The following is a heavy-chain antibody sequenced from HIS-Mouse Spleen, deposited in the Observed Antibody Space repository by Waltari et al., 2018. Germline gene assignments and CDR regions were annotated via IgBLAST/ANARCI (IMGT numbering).Heavy chain of an antibody. V-gene: IGHV1-2*02. CDR1: GYTFTGYY. CDR3: AREIPYSSSWYDWYFDL. Sequence: QVQLVQSGAEVKKPGASVKVSCKASGYTFTGYYMHWVRQAPGQGLEGMGWINPNSGGTNYAQKFQGRVTMTRDTSISTAYMELSRLRSDDTAVYYCAREIPYSSSWYDWYFDLWGRGTLVTVSS. J-gene: IGHJ2*01. CDR2: INPNSGGT. D-gene: IGHD6-13*01.